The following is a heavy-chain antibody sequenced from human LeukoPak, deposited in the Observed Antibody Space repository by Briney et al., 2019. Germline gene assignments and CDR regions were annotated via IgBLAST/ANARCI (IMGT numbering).Heavy chain of an antibody. J-gene: IGHJ6*02. CDR3: ARGRYFSLYV. D-gene: IGHD2/OR15-2a*01. CDR1: GYTFSGHW. Sequence: GGSLRLSCAASGYTFSGHWIHWVRQALGKGLEWVSRINSDATGTMDADSVKGRFTTSRDNAKNTAYLQMNSLRAEDTAVYYCARGRYFSLYVWGQGTTVTVSS. V-gene: IGHV3-74*03. CDR2: INSDATGT.